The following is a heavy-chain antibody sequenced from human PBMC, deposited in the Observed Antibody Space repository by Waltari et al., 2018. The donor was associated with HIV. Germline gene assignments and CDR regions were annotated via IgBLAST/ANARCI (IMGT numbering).Heavy chain of an antibody. V-gene: IGHV3-74*01. D-gene: IGHD2-15*01. CDR1: GFTVSSNW. Sequence: EVQLVESGGGLVQPGGSLRRACEASGFTVSSNWMHWVRQAPRKGLGWVSCINKDGSNTRYAGSVKGRLTISRDNAKNTLYLQMNRLRAEDTAVYYCARGVGYGMDVWGQGTTVTVSS. CDR2: INKDGSNT. J-gene: IGHJ6*02. CDR3: ARGVGYGMDV.